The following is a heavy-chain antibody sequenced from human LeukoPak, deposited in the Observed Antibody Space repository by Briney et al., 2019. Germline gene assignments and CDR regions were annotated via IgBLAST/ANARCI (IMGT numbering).Heavy chain of an antibody. CDR3: ARDRGDGYNSLDY. D-gene: IGHD5-24*01. CDR2: IYYSGST. J-gene: IGHJ4*02. CDR1: GGSISRGGYY. Sequence: QPSETLSLTCTVSGGSISRGGYYWSWIRQHPGKGLEWIGYIYYSGSTCYNPSLKSRVTISVDSSKNQFSLKLSSVTAADPAVYYCARDRGDGYNSLDYWGQGTLVTVSS. V-gene: IGHV4-31*03.